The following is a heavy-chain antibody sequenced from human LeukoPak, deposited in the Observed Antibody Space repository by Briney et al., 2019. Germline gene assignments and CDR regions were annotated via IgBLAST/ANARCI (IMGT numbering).Heavy chain of an antibody. CDR1: GGSISSYY. CDR2: IYYSGGT. D-gene: IGHD5-24*01. J-gene: IGHJ4*02. V-gene: IGHV4-59*01. Sequence: NPSETLSLTCTVSGGSISSYYWSWIRQPPGKGLEWIGYIYYSGGTNYNPSLKSRVTISVDTSKNQFSLKLSSVTAADTAVYYCASVRRWLQLGFDYWGQGTLVTVSS. CDR3: ASVRRWLQLGFDY.